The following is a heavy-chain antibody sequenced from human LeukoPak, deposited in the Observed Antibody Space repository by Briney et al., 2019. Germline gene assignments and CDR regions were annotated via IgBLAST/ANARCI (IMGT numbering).Heavy chain of an antibody. Sequence: SETLSLTCTVSGGSISSSSYYWGWIRQPPGKGLEWIGSIYYSGSTYYNPSLKSRVTISVDTSKNQFSLKLSSVTAADTAVYYCARLGLRPPLLGFEERFDSWGQGTLVTVSS. CDR2: IYYSGST. CDR3: ARLGLRPPLLGFEERFDS. V-gene: IGHV4-39*01. CDR1: GGSISSSSYY. D-gene: IGHD3-10*01. J-gene: IGHJ5*01.